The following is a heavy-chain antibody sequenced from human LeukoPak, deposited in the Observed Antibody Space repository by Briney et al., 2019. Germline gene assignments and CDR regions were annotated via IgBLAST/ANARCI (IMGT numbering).Heavy chain of an antibody. D-gene: IGHD2-21*01. CDR1: GGSISSGGYS. J-gene: IGHJ4*02. CDR3: ARAGPLWRHFDY. Sequence: PSETLSLTCAVSGGSISSGGYSWSWIRQPPGTGLEWIGEIYHSGSTNYNPSLKSRVTISVDKSKNQFSLKLSSVTAADTAVYYCARAGPLWRHFDYWGQGTLVTVSS. CDR2: IYHSGST. V-gene: IGHV4-30-2*01.